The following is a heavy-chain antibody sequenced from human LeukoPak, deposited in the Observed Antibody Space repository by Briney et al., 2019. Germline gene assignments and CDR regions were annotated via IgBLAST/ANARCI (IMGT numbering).Heavy chain of an antibody. J-gene: IGHJ3*02. CDR1: GFSLSTSGVG. Sequence: SGPTLVNPTQTLTLTCTFSGFSLSTSGVGVGWIRRPPGKALEWLALIYWNDDKRYSPSLKSRLTITKDTSKNQVVLTMTNMDPVDTATYYCARTYYDFWSGYWRDSAFDIWGQGTMVTVSS. CDR2: IYWNDDK. CDR3: ARTYYDFWSGYWRDSAFDI. V-gene: IGHV2-5*01. D-gene: IGHD3-3*01.